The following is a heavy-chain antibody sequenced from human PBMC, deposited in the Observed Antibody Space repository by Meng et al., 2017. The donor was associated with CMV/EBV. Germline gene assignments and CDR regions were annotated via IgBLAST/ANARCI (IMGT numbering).Heavy chain of an antibody. J-gene: IGHJ6*02. V-gene: IGHV3-7*01. CDR1: GFTFSSYW. Sequence: GESLKISCAASGFTFSSYWMSWVRQAPGKGLEWVANIKQDGREKYYVDSVKGRFTISRDNAKNSLYLQMNSLRAEDTAVYYCARFVASGSPRPYYYYYYGMDVWGQGTTVTVSS. D-gene: IGHD1-26*01. CDR3: ARFVASGSPRPYYYYYYGMDV. CDR2: IKQDGREK.